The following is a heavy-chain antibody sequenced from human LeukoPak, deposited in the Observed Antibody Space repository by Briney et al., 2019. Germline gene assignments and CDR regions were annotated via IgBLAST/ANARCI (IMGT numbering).Heavy chain of an antibody. D-gene: IGHD3-10*01. CDR2: IYYSGTT. V-gene: IGHV4-59*07. CDR1: GGSISSYY. CDR3: ARSNTWFKSFDY. J-gene: IGHJ4*02. Sequence: SDTLSLPCSVSGGSISSYYWSWIRQPPGKGLEWIGSIYYSGTTNYNPSLKSRVTTSIDTSKNQFSLKLSSVTAGDTAVYYCARSNTWFKSFDYWGQGTLVTVSS.